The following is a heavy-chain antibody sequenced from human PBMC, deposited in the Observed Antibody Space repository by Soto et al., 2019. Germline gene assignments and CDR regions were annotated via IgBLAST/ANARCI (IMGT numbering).Heavy chain of an antibody. CDR2: ISGSGGST. J-gene: IGHJ6*02. V-gene: IGHV3-23*01. Sequence: PGGSLRLSCAASGFTFSSYAMSWVSQAPGKGLEWVSAISGSGGSTYYADSVKGRFTISRDNSKNMLYLQMNSLRAEDTAVYYCAKGYCSSTSCYSFLSYYYYGMDVWGQGTTVTVSS. CDR1: GFTFSSYA. D-gene: IGHD2-2*02. CDR3: AKGYCSSTSCYSFLSYYYYGMDV.